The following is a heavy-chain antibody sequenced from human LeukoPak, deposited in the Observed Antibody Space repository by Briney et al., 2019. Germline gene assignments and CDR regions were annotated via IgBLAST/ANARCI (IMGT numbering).Heavy chain of an antibody. CDR1: GYTFTSYG. CDR2: ISAYNGNT. J-gene: IGHJ3*02. D-gene: IGHD6-13*01. Sequence: GASVKVSCKASGYTFTSYGISGVRQAPGQGLEWMGWISAYNGNTNYAQKLQGRVTMTTDTSTSTAYMELRSLRSDDTAVYYCARVYSSSWYFAFDIWGQGTMVTVSS. CDR3: ARVYSSSWYFAFDI. V-gene: IGHV1-18*04.